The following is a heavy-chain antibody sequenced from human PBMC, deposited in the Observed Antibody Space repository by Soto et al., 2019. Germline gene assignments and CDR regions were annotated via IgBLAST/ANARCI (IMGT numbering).Heavy chain of an antibody. V-gene: IGHV2-5*02. CDR2: IYWDDDK. J-gene: IGHJ4*02. CDR3: ALIPHRTDFDY. Sequence: LIYWDDDKRYSPSLKSRLTITKDTSKNQVVLTMTNMDPVDTATYYCALIPHRTDFDYWGQGTLVTVSS. D-gene: IGHD2-2*01.